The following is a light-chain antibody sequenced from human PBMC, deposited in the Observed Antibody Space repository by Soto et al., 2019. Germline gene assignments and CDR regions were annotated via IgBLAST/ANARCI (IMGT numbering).Light chain of an antibody. J-gene: IGKJ4*01. Sequence: DIQMTQSPSSLSASVGDRVTITCRASQTITYYLNWYQQRSGQAPKLLIYGASSLQRGVPSRFSGSMSGTDFTLTISSLQPEDSATYYCQQSYNAPLTFGGGTKVDIK. CDR1: QTITYY. V-gene: IGKV1-39*01. CDR3: QQSYNAPLT. CDR2: GAS.